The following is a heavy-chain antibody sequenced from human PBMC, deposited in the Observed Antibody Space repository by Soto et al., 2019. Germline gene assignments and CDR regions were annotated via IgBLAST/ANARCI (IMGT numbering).Heavy chain of an antibody. Sequence: QSLSLTCAISGDSVSSNSAAWNWIRQSPSRGLEWLGMTYYRSKWYNDYAVSVKSRITINPDTSKNQFSLQLNSVTPQDTAVYNSPILTRHSAVGSITECTSSYSYVKEVGGQETTVTV. CDR3: PILTRHSAVGSITECTSSYSYVKEV. V-gene: IGHV6-1*01. J-gene: IGHJ6*01. CDR2: TYYRSKWYN. D-gene: IGHD2-8*01. CDR1: GDSVSSNSAA.